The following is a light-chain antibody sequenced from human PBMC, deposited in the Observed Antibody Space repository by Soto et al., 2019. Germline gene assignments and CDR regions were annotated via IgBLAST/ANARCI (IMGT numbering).Light chain of an antibody. CDR3: QQYGSSPLT. J-gene: IGKJ4*01. CDR1: QSVYSDF. V-gene: IGKV3-20*01. Sequence: IVLTQSPGTLSLSPGERATLSCRASQSVYSDFLAWYQQKPGQAPRLLIYGASSSATGIPDRFSGSGSGTDFTLTISRLEPEDFAVYYCQQYGSSPLTCGGGTKVEIK. CDR2: GAS.